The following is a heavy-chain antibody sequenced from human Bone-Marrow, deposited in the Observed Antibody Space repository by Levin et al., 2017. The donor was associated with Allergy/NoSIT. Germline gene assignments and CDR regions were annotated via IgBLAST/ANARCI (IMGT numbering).Heavy chain of an antibody. D-gene: IGHD1-1*01. CDR3: ARSVTGKLDYYDYGLDV. V-gene: IGHV3-33*01. J-gene: IGHJ6*02. CDR2: IWDDGSKK. Sequence: GESLKISCVASGFIFSSYGIHWVRQAPGKGLEWVAVIWDDGSKKYYLDSVKGRFTISRDNSKNTVDLQMNSLRVEDTAVYYCARSVTGKLDYYDYGLDVWGQGTTVTLSS. CDR1: GFIFSSYG.